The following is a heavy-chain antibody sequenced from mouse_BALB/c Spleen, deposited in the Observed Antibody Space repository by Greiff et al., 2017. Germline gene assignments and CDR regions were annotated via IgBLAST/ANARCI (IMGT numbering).Heavy chain of an antibody. Sequence: LVESGPGLVAPSQSLSITCTVSGFSLTSYGVHWVRQPPGKGLEWLGVIWAGGSTNYNSALMSRLSISKDNSKSQVFLKMNSLQTDDTAMYYCARGDLWLRGAMDYWGQGTSVTVSS. CDR1: GFSLTSYG. D-gene: IGHD2-2*01. J-gene: IGHJ4*01. CDR3: ARGDLWLRGAMDY. V-gene: IGHV2-9*02. CDR2: IWAGGST.